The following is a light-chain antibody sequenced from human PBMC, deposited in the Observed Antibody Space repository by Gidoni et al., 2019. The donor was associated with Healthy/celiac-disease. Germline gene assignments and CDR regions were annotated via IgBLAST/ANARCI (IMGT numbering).Light chain of an antibody. V-gene: IGKV1-33*01. CDR1: QDISNY. J-gene: IGKJ4*01. CDR3: QQYDNLPLT. CDR2: DAS. Sequence: DRQMTQSPSSLSASVGDRVTITCQASQDISNYLNWYQQKPGKAPKLLIFDASNLEPGVPSRFSGSGSGTDFTFTISSLQPEDIATYYCQQYDNLPLTFGGGTKVEIK.